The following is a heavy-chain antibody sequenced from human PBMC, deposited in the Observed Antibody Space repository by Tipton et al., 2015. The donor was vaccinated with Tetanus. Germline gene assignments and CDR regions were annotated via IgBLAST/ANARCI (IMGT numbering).Heavy chain of an antibody. CDR1: GYSFTSYW. Sequence: QLVQSGAEVRKPGESLKISCQGSGYSFTSYWIGWVRQMSGKGLEWMGVIYPSDSDIRYSPSFQGQVRISADKSINTAYLQWGSLEASDTAMYYCARHTSGSYHAPFDSWGQGTLVTVSS. V-gene: IGHV5-51*01. D-gene: IGHD1-26*01. CDR2: IYPSDSDI. CDR3: ARHTSGSYHAPFDS. J-gene: IGHJ4*02.